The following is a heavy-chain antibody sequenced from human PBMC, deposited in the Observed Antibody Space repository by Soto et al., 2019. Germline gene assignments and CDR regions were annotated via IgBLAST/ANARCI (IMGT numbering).Heavy chain of an antibody. CDR2: ISYDGSNK. V-gene: IGHV3-30*18. Sequence: SGGSLRLSCAASGFTFSSYGMHWVRQAPGKGLEWVAVISYDGSNKYYADSVKGRFTISRDNSKNTLYLQMNSLRAEDTAVYYCANLVVTPPGALDYWGQGTLVTVSS. J-gene: IGHJ4*02. D-gene: IGHD2-21*02. CDR1: GFTFSSYG. CDR3: ANLVVTPPGALDY.